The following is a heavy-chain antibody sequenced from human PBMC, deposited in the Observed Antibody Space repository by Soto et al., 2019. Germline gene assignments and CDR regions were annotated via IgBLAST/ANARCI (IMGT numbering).Heavy chain of an antibody. CDR1: GYTLTELS. CDR2: FDPEDGET. Sequence: ASVKVSCKVSGYTLTELSMHWVRQAPGKGLEWKGGFDPEDGETIYAQKFQGRVTMTEDTSTDTAYMELSSLRSEDTAVYYCAASSVVVVAATLYYFDYWGQGTLVTVSS. D-gene: IGHD2-15*01. CDR3: AASSVVVVAATLYYFDY. V-gene: IGHV1-24*01. J-gene: IGHJ4*02.